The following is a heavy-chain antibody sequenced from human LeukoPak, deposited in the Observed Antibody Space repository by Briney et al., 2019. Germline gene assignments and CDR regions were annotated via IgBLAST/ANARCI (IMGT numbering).Heavy chain of an antibody. CDR3: AKEVPAAKPPEYFQH. Sequence: GGSLRLSCTASGFTFSNYAMSWVRQAPGKGLEWVSGISDSDDSTFYADSVKGRFTISRDNSKNTLYLQMSSLRAEDAAVYYCAKEVPAAKPPEYFQHWGQGTLVTVSS. CDR2: ISDSDDST. V-gene: IGHV3-23*01. J-gene: IGHJ1*01. CDR1: GFTFSNYA. D-gene: IGHD2-2*01.